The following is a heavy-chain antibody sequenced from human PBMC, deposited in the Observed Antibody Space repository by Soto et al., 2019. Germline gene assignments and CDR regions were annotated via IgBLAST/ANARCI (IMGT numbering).Heavy chain of an antibody. V-gene: IGHV2-5*02. D-gene: IGHD3-10*01. CDR3: VHRHYYGWGRLDVED. J-gene: IGHJ6*02. CDR1: GFSFSTTGMG. Sequence: QITLKESGPTLVRPTETLTLTCSFSGFSFSTTGMGVGWVRQPPGEALEWLALLYWADDKRYSPSLKSRLTIAADTSKNQVVLIMTSMDVVDTATYYWVHRHYYGWGRLDVEDWGQGITVTVSS. CDR2: LYWADDK.